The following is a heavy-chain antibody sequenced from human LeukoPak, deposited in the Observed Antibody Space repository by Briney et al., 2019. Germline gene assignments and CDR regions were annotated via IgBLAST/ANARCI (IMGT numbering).Heavy chain of an antibody. V-gene: IGHV3-30*03. CDR2: ISYDGSNK. Sequence: GGSLRLSCAASGFTVSSNYMSWVRQAPGKGLEWVAVISYDGSNKYYADSVKGRFTISRDNAKNSLYLQMNSLRAEDTAVYYCVWVYWGQGTLVTVSS. J-gene: IGHJ4*02. CDR3: VWVY. CDR1: GFTVSSNY. D-gene: IGHD1-26*01.